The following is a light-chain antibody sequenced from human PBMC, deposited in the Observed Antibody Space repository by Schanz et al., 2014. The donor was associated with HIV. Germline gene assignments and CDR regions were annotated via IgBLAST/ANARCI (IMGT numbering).Light chain of an antibody. CDR1: SSDVGNYNY. J-gene: IGLJ1*01. CDR2: DVT. V-gene: IGLV2-14*03. Sequence: QSALTQPASVSGSPGQSITISCTGTSSDVGNYNYVSWYQQHPGIAPKLMIYDVTTRPSGVSNRFSGSKSGNTASLTISGLQAEDEADYYCSSYTSSSTLFGTGTKLTVL. CDR3: SSYTSSSTL.